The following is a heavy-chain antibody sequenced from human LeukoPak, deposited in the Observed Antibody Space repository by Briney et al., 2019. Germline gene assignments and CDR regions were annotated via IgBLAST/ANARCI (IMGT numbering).Heavy chain of an antibody. Sequence: SQTLSLTCAIPGHSVTSKSATCNWIRQSPSRGLERLGRTYYRSKWYNDYVESVKSRITVNPDTSKNQFSLQLTSVTPDDTAVYYCARQLDFWFDPWGQGTPVTVSS. V-gene: IGHV6-1*01. CDR2: TYYRSKWYN. J-gene: IGHJ5*02. CDR3: ARQLDFWFDP. D-gene: IGHD3/OR15-3a*01. CDR1: GHSVTSKSAT.